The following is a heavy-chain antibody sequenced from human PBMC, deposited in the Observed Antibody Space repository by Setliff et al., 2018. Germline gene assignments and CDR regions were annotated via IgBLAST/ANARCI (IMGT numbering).Heavy chain of an antibody. CDR3: GRETGYSTGWGYGAGYYYYMDV. D-gene: IGHD3-10*01. CDR1: GFTFSIYW. J-gene: IGHJ6*03. CDR2: INIDGRSI. Sequence: GSLKISCAASGFTFSIYWMHWVRQVPGKGLEWVSRINIDGRSINYADSVRGRFTISRDNAKNSLDLQLNSLRTEDTAVYYCGRETGYSTGWGYGAGYYYYMDVWGKGTTVTVSS. V-gene: IGHV3-74*01.